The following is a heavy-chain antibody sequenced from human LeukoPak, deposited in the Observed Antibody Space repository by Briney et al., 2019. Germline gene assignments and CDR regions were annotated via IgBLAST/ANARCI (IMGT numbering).Heavy chain of an antibody. Sequence: GGSLRLSCAASGFSFSSSGMHWVRQAPGKGLEWVAFIRHDGSKKYYANSVKGRFTISRDNSKNTVCVQMNTLRPEDTAVYYCAKGPSGNQFDPWGQGTLVTVSS. D-gene: IGHD1-26*01. J-gene: IGHJ5*02. CDR3: AKGPSGNQFDP. CDR1: GFSFSSSG. CDR2: IRHDGSKK. V-gene: IGHV3-30*02.